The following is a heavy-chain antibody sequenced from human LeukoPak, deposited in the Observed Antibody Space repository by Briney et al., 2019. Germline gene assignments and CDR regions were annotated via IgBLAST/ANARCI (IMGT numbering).Heavy chain of an antibody. V-gene: IGHV4-39*07. D-gene: IGHD2-2*01. J-gene: IGHJ3*02. CDR1: GGSISSSSYY. Sequence: SETLSLTCTVSGGSISSSSYYWGWIRQPPGKGLEWIGSIYYSGSTYYNPSLKSRVTISVDTSKNQFSLKLSSVTAADTAVYYCARTIRWASDAFDIWGQGTMVTVSS. CDR3: ARTIRWASDAFDI. CDR2: IYYSGST.